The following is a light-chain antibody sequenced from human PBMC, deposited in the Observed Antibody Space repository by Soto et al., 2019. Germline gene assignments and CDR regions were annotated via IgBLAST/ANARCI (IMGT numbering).Light chain of an antibody. CDR2: EGS. Sequence: QSALTQPASVSGSPGQSITISCTGTSSDVGSYNLVSWYQQHPGKAPKLMIYEGSKRPSGVSNRFSGSKSGNTGSLTISGLKAEDEADYYCCSYAGSSTVYVFGTGTKLTVL. J-gene: IGLJ1*01. CDR3: CSYAGSSTVYV. CDR1: SSDVGSYNL. V-gene: IGLV2-23*03.